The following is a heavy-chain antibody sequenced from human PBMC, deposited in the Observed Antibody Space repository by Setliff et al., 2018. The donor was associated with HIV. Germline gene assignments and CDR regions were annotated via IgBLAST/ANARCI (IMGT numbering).Heavy chain of an antibody. CDR3: ARGRGRTFYYDSSGSRAFDI. CDR1: GGSISSYY. Sequence: SETLSLTCTVSGGSISSYYRSWIRQPPGKGLEWIGYIYYSGSTNYNPSLKSRVTISVDTSKNQLSLKLSSVAAADTAMYYCARGRGRTFYYDSSGSRAFDIWGQGTMVTVSS. J-gene: IGHJ3*02. V-gene: IGHV4-59*12. D-gene: IGHD3-22*01. CDR2: IYYSGST.